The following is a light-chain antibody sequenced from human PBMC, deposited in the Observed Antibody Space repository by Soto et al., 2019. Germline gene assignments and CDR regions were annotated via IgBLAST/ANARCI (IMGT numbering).Light chain of an antibody. CDR1: QNVSSY. V-gene: IGKV1-39*01. Sequence: SPSTLSGSVGQRSTISCLASQNVSSYLAWYQQKPGQAPKLLIHAASTMQSGIPSRFSGSGSGTDFTLSISSLQPEDFATYYCQQSYTIPSTFGQGTRLEIK. J-gene: IGKJ5*01. CDR3: QQSYTIPST. CDR2: AAS.